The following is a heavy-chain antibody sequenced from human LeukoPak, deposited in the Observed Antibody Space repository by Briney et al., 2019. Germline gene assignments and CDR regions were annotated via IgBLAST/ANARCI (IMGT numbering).Heavy chain of an antibody. D-gene: IGHD3-10*01. CDR3: ARLLITSGTKGPGLFDY. Sequence: SETLSLTCTVSGGSISSYYWSWIRQPPGKGLEWIGYIYYSGSTNYNPSLKSRVTISVDTSKNQFSLKLSSVTAADTAVYYCARLLITSGTKGPGLFDYWGQGTLVTVSS. J-gene: IGHJ4*02. CDR1: GGSISSYY. CDR2: IYYSGST. V-gene: IGHV4-59*01.